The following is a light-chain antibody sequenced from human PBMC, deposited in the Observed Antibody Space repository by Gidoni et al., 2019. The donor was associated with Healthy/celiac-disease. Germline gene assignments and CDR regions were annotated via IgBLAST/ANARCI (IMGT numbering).Light chain of an antibody. CDR1: NIGSTS. CDR2: DDS. CDR3: QVWDSSSDLVV. V-gene: IGLV3-21*02. Sequence: SYVLTQPPSVSVAPGQTARITCGGNNIGSTSVHWYQQKPGQAPVLVVYDDSDRPSGIPERFSGSNSGNTATLTISRVEAGDEADYYCQVWDSSSDLVVFGGGTKLTVL. J-gene: IGLJ2*01.